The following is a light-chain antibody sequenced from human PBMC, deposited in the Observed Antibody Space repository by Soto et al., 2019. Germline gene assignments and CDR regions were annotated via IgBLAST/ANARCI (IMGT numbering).Light chain of an antibody. CDR1: QSICRY. CDR3: QQRYSTPRT. CDR2: AAS. Sequence: DIQMTQSPSSLSASVGYRVTITCRASQSICRYLNWYQQKPGKAPKLLIYAASSLQSGVPSRFSGSGSGTDFTLTISSLQPEDFATYYCQQRYSTPRTFGGGTKVEIK. J-gene: IGKJ4*01. V-gene: IGKV1-39*01.